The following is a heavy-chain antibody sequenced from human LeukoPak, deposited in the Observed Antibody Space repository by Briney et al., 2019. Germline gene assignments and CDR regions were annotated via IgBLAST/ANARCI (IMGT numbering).Heavy chain of an antibody. CDR3: ARDIVVVTAYYYMDV. J-gene: IGHJ6*03. V-gene: IGHV1-18*01. CDR2: ISAYNGNT. Sequence: ASVKVSCKASGYTFTSYGITWVRQAPGQGLEWMGWISAYNGNTHYAQKLQGRVTMTTDTSTSTAYMELRSLRSDDTAVYYCARDIVVVTAYYYMDVWGKGTTVTVSS. D-gene: IGHD2-21*02. CDR1: GYTFTSYG.